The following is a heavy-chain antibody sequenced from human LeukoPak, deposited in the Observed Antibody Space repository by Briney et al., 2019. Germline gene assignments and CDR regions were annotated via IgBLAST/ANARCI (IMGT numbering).Heavy chain of an antibody. CDR2: VWFDGRQT. D-gene: IGHD3-3*02. Sequence: GRSLRLSCVTSGFSMGSYGMHWLRQAPGKGLEWVTGVWFDGRQTYYADSVKGRFILSRDNPKNTLYLQMNRLRTEDTAIYYCARDLTFFALSPGGQGTLVTVSS. CDR1: GFSMGSYG. CDR3: ARDLTFFALSP. J-gene: IGHJ4*02. V-gene: IGHV3-33*01.